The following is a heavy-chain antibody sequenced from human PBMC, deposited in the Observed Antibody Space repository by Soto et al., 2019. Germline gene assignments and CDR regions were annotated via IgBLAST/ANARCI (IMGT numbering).Heavy chain of an antibody. D-gene: IGHD3-10*01. J-gene: IGHJ3*02. Sequence: PSETRCRTCSVYGGSFLGYYWSWIRQPPGKGLEWIGYIYYSGSTNYNPSLKSRVTISVDTSKNQFSLKLSSVTAADTAVYYCARAGSWIRDAFDIWGQGTMVTVSS. CDR1: GGSFLGYY. CDR3: ARAGSWIRDAFDI. V-gene: IGHV4-59*01. CDR2: IYYSGST.